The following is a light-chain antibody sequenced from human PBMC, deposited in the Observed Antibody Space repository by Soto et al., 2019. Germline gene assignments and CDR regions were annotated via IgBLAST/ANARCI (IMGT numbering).Light chain of an antibody. CDR1: QSVSSY. CDR3: QQRSNWPPST. V-gene: IGKV3-11*01. CDR2: DAS. J-gene: IGKJ1*01. Sequence: EIVLTQSPATLSLSPGERATLSCRASQSVSSYLAWYQQKPGQAPRLLIYDASNRATGIPARFSGSGSGTDFTLTISSLEPEDFAVYYCQQRSNWPPSTFVQGTKVEIK.